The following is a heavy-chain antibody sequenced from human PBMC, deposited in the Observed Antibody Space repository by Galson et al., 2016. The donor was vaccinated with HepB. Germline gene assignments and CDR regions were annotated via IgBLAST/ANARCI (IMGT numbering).Heavy chain of an antibody. Sequence: SVKVSCKASGFTFTKYAIHWVRQAPGQGLEWLGWISTYNGNTNYARKFQDRVTLTTDTSTNTVYMELRSLTSDDTAVYYCARDRQWLRESSHYWGQGTLVTVSS. J-gene: IGHJ4*02. CDR2: ISTYNGNT. CDR3: ARDRQWLRESSHY. V-gene: IGHV1-18*01. CDR1: GFTFTKYA. D-gene: IGHD3-10*01.